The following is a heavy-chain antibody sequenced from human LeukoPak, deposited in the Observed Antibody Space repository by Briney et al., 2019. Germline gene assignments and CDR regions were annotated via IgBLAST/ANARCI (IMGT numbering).Heavy chain of an antibody. V-gene: IGHV3-74*01. D-gene: IGHD3-10*01. J-gene: IGHJ4*02. CDR2: IDNDGRII. CDR3: TRGMGDF. CDR1: GFTFSRYW. Sequence: PGGFLRLSCAASGFTFSRYWMHWVRHAPGKGLVWVSRIDNDGRIISYADSVKGRFTISRDNAKNMLYLQMNSLRAEDTAVYYCTRGMGDFWGQGTLVTVSS.